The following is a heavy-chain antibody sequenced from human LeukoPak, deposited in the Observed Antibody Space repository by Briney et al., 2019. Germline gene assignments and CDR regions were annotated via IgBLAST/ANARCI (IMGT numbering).Heavy chain of an antibody. CDR1: GGSISSGSYY. D-gene: IGHD5-24*01. CDR2: IYTSGST. V-gene: IGHV4-61*02. Sequence: SETLSLTCTVSGGSISSGSYYWNWIRQPAGKGLEWIGRIYTSGSTNYNPSLKSRVTISVDTSKNQFSLKLSSVTAADTAVYYCARVGRWLQAEVFDYWGQGTLVTVSS. CDR3: ARVGRWLQAEVFDY. J-gene: IGHJ4*02.